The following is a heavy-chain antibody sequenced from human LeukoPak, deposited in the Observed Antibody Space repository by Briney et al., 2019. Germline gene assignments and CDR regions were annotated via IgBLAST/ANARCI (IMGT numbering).Heavy chain of an antibody. CDR2: IYYSGST. J-gene: IGHJ4*02. V-gene: IGHV4-59*01. CDR3: ASGYSYARD. CDR1: GGSFSGYY. Sequence: SETLSLTCAVYGGSFSGYYWSWIRQPPGKGLEWIGYIYYSGSTNYNPSLKSRVTISVDTSKNQFSLKLSSVTAADTAVYYCASGYSYARDWGQGTLVTVSS. D-gene: IGHD5-18*01.